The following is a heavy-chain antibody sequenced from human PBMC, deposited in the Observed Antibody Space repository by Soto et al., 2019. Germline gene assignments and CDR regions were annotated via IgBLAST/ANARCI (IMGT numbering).Heavy chain of an antibody. Sequence: GASVKVSCKASGGTFSSYTISWVRQAPGQGLEWMGRISAYNGITNYAQKLQGRVTMTTDTSTSTAYMELRSLRSDDTAVYYCARDRSLDIVVVPAAKYYYYYYMDVWGKGTTVTVSS. CDR2: ISAYNGIT. D-gene: IGHD2-2*03. CDR1: GGTFSSYT. V-gene: IGHV1-18*01. CDR3: ARDRSLDIVVVPAAKYYYYYYMDV. J-gene: IGHJ6*03.